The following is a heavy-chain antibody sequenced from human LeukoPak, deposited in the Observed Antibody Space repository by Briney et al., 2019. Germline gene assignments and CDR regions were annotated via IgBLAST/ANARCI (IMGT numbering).Heavy chain of an antibody. V-gene: IGHV4-39*01. J-gene: IGHJ4*02. CDR3: ARRGGAPYPFDY. D-gene: IGHD3-16*01. CDR1: GGSISSSSYY. CDR2: IYYSGST. Sequence: SETLSLTCTVSGGSISSSSYYWGWIRQPPGKGLEWIGSIYYSGSTYYNPSLKSRVTISVDTSKSQFSLKLSSVTAADTAVYYCARRGGAPYPFDYWGQGTLVTVSS.